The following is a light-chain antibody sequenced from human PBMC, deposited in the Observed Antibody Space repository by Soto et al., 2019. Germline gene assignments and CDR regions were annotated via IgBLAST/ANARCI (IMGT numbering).Light chain of an antibody. CDR2: EVS. Sequence: QSALTQPASVSGSPGQSITISCTGTSRDVGGYNYVAWYQQHPDRAPKVMIYEVSNRPSGVSNRFFGSKSGNTASLTISGLQAEDEAEYYCSSFASSSTLVVFGTGTKLTVL. J-gene: IGLJ1*01. CDR1: SRDVGGYNY. CDR3: SSFASSSTLVV. V-gene: IGLV2-14*01.